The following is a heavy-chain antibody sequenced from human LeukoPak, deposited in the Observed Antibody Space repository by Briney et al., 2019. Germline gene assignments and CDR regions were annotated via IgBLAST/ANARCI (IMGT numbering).Heavy chain of an antibody. Sequence: SVKVSCKASGGTFSSYAISWVRQAPGQGLEWMGGIIPIFGTANYAQKFQGRVTITADESTSTAYMELSSLRSEDTAVYYCARRRYYYDSSGEPENWFDPWGQGTLVTVSS. D-gene: IGHD3-22*01. J-gene: IGHJ5*02. CDR2: IIPIFGTA. CDR3: ARRRYYYDSSGEPENWFDP. CDR1: GGTFSSYA. V-gene: IGHV1-69*13.